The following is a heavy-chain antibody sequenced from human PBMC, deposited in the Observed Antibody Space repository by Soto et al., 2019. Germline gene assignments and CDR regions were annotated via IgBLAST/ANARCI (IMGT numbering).Heavy chain of an antibody. CDR3: AITHSSGSPSDY. V-gene: IGHV1-2*04. CDR1: GYTFTGYY. D-gene: IGHD6-19*01. Sequence: ASVKVSCKASGYTFTGYYMHWVRQAPGQGLEWMGWINPNSGGTNYAQKFQGWVTMTRDTSISTAYMELSRLRSDDTAVYYCAITHSSGSPSDYWGQGTLVTLSS. CDR2: INPNSGGT. J-gene: IGHJ4*02.